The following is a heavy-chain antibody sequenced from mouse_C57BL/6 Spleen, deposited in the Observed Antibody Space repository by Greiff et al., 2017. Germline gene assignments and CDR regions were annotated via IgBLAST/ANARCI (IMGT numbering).Heavy chain of an antibody. J-gene: IGHJ3*01. Sequence: EVQLQQSGTVLARPGASVKMSCKTSGYTFTSYWMHWVKQRPGQGLEWIGAIYPGNSDTSYNQKFKGKAKLTADTSASTAYMELSSLTNEDSAVYCCTRGNDYDCFAYWGQGTLVTVSA. CDR3: TRGNDYDCFAY. CDR2: IYPGNSDT. D-gene: IGHD2-4*01. V-gene: IGHV1-5*01. CDR1: GYTFTSYW.